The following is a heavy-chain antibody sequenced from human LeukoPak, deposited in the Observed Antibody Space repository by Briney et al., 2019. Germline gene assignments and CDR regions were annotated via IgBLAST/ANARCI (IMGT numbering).Heavy chain of an antibody. CDR3: ARTAGQDKDAFDI. CDR2: INPSGGST. V-gene: IGHV1-46*01. D-gene: IGHD6-13*01. CDR1: GYTFTSYY. Sequence: ASVKVSCKASGYTFTSYYMHWVRQAPGQGLEWMGIINPSGGSTSYAQKFQGRVTMTRDMSTSTVYMELSSLRSGDTAVYYCARTAGQDKDAFDIWGQGTMVTVSS. J-gene: IGHJ3*02.